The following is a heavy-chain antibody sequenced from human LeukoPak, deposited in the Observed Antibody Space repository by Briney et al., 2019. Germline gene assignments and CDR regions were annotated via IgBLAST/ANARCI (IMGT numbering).Heavy chain of an antibody. CDR3: AREIVGATRYFDY. J-gene: IGHJ4*02. CDR1: GFTFSSYW. Sequence: GGSLRLSCAASGFTFSSYWMHWVRQAPGKGLVWVSRINSDGSSTSYADSVKGRFTISRDNAKNTLYLQMNSLRAEDTAEHYCAREIVGATRYFDYWGQGTLVTVSS. V-gene: IGHV3-74*01. CDR2: INSDGSST. D-gene: IGHD1-26*01.